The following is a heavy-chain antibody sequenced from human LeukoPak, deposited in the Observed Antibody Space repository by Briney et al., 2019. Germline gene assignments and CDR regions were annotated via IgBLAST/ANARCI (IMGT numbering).Heavy chain of an antibody. D-gene: IGHD1-26*01. CDR2: ISYDGSNR. CDR3: ARDSGSYTGVVDY. V-gene: IGHV3-30*19. CDR1: GFSFSNHG. J-gene: IGHJ4*02. Sequence: GGSLRLSCAASGFSFSNHGMHWVRQAPGKGLEWVAVISYDGSNRYYADSVKGRFTISRDNSKNTLYLQMNSLRAEDTAVYYCARDSGSYTGVVDYWGQGTLVTVSS.